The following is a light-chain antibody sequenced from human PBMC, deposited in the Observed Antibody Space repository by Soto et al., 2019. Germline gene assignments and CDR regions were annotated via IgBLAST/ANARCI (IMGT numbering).Light chain of an antibody. V-gene: IGKV3-20*01. CDR3: QQYGSSPSLT. CDR1: QSVSSSY. CDR2: GSS. Sequence: EIVLTQSPGTLSLSPGERATLSCRASQSVSSSYLAWYQQKPGQAPRLLIYGSSIRDTGIPDRFSGSGSGTDFTLTISRLEPEDFAVYYCQQYGSSPSLTFGGGTKVEIK. J-gene: IGKJ4*01.